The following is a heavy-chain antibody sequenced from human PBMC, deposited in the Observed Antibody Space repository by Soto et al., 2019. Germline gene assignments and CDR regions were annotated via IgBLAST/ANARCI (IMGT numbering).Heavy chain of an antibody. Sequence: QVHLVQSGVEVKTPGASVKVSCQASGYTFFTYDISWVRQAPGQGLEWMGWISTYSGDTKYAQKFQGRVTMTTDTSTTTAYLELRSLRSDDTAVYYCARHHGPTTSDKWLDPWGQGTLVTVSS. V-gene: IGHV1-18*01. CDR2: ISTYSGDT. D-gene: IGHD5-12*01. J-gene: IGHJ5*02. CDR3: ARHHGPTTSDKWLDP. CDR1: GYTFFTYD.